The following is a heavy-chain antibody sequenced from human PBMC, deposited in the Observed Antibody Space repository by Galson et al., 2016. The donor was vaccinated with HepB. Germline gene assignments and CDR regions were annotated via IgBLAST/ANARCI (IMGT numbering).Heavy chain of an antibody. V-gene: IGHV1-46*01. CDR3: ARARRAVAARRKDYYDNGMDV. J-gene: IGHJ6*02. CDR1: GYSFTAFH. Sequence: VKVSCKASGYSFTAFHMNWVRRAPGQGLEWMGIINPSRGVTVYTPSLQGRVAFTTDTSTRTIYMHLSGLRSEDTAIYYCARARRAVAARRKDYYDNGMDVWGQGTPVTVSS. D-gene: IGHD6-6*01. CDR2: INPSRGVT.